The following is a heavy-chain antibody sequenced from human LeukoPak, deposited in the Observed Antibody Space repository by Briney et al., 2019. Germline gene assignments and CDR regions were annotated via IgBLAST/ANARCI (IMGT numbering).Heavy chain of an antibody. Sequence: SSQTLSLTCTVSGGSISGGGYYWSWIRQHPGKGLEWIGYIYYSGSTYYNPSLKSRVTISVDTSKNQFSLKLSSVTAADTAVYYCARGDLRYFDYWGQGTLVTVSS. J-gene: IGHJ4*02. CDR2: IYYSGST. V-gene: IGHV4-31*03. CDR3: ARGDLRYFDY. CDR1: GGSISGGGYY.